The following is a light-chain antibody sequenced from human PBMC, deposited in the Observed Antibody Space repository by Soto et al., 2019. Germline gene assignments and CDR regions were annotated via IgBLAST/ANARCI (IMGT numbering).Light chain of an antibody. J-gene: IGLJ2*01. V-gene: IGLV3-21*04. Sequence: SYELTQPPSVSGAPGRTATITCWGNNIGSRSVHWYQQMSVQAPLLVIYYDRDRPSGIPERFSGSNSGNTATLTINRVEAGDEADYYCQVWDSGSGHRVFGGGTKVTVL. CDR2: YDR. CDR3: QVWDSGSGHRV. CDR1: NIGSRS.